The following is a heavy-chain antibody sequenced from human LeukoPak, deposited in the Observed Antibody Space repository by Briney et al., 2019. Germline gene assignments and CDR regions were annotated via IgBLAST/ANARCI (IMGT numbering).Heavy chain of an antibody. CDR1: GYTFTSYY. Sequence: ASVKVSCKASGYTFTSYYMHWVRQAPGQGLEWMGWISPNSGGTNYAQKFQGRVTMTRDTSISTAYMELSRLRSDDTAVYYCARIPAVTVGFDYWGQGTLVTVSS. V-gene: IGHV1-2*02. D-gene: IGHD2-21*02. CDR3: ARIPAVTVGFDY. CDR2: ISPNSGGT. J-gene: IGHJ4*02.